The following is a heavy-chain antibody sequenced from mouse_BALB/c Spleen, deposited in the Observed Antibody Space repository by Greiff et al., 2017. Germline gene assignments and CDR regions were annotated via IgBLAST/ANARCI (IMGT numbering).Heavy chain of an antibody. V-gene: IGHV5-15*02. CDR3: AMITTYYAMDY. D-gene: IGHD2-4*01. CDR1: GFTFSDYG. J-gene: IGHJ4*01. Sequence: EVQGVESGGGLVQPGGSRKLSCAASGFTFSDYGMAWVRQAPGKGPEWVAFISNLAYSIYYADTVTGRFTISRENAKNTLYLEMSSLRSEDTAMYYCAMITTYYAMDYWGQGTSVTVSS. CDR2: ISNLAYSI.